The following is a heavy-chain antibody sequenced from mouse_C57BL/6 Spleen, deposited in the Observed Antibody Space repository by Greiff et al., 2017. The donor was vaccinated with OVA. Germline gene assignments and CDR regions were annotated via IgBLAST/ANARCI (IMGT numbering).Heavy chain of an antibody. CDR3: ARGGTTVVAYYAMDY. CDR1: GYTFTSYT. J-gene: IGHJ4*01. D-gene: IGHD1-1*01. V-gene: IGHV1-4*01. CDR2: INPSSGYT. Sequence: VQLQQSGAELARPGASVKMSCKASGYTFTSYTMHWVKQRPGQGLEWIGYINPSSGYTKYNQKFKDKATLTADKSSSTAYMQLSSLTSEDSAVYYCARGGTTVVAYYAMDYWGQGTSVTVSS.